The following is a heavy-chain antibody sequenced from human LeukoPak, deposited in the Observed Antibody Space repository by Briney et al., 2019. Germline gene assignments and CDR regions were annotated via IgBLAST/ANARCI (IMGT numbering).Heavy chain of an antibody. CDR3: ARDLSEMATRVGFDY. J-gene: IGHJ4*02. CDR1: GGTFSSYA. CDR2: LIPIFGIA. D-gene: IGHD5-24*01. V-gene: IGHV1-69*04. Sequence: SVKVSCKASGGTFSSYAINWVRQAPGQGLEWMGRLIPIFGIANYAQKFQGRVTITADKSTSTAYMELSSLRSEDTAVYYCARDLSEMATRVGFDYWGQGTLVTVSS.